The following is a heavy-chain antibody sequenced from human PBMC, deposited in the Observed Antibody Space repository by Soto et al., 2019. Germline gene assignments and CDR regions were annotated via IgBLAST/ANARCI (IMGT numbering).Heavy chain of an antibody. Sequence: QVQLVESGGGVVQPGRSLRLSCAASGFTFSSYGMHWVRQAPGKGLEWVAVISYDGSNKYYADSVKGRFTISRDNSKNTLYLQMNSLRAEDTAVYYCAKESSGCLDYWGQGTLVTVSS. CDR1: GFTFSSYG. CDR3: AKESSGCLDY. D-gene: IGHD6-19*01. J-gene: IGHJ4*02. CDR2: ISYDGSNK. V-gene: IGHV3-30*18.